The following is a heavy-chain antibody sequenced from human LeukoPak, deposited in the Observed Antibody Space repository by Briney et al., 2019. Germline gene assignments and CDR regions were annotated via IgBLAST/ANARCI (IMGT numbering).Heavy chain of an antibody. D-gene: IGHD2-15*01. CDR3: AKGDCSGGSCYSFDY. J-gene: IGHJ4*02. CDR2: ISGSGGST. CDR1: GFTFSSYA. Sequence: QPGGSLRLSCAASGFTFSSYAMTWVRQAPGKGPEWVSSISGSGGSTYYADSVEGRFTISRDNSKNTLYMQMNSLRAEDTALYYCAKGDCSGGSCYSFDYWGQGTLVTVSS. V-gene: IGHV3-23*01.